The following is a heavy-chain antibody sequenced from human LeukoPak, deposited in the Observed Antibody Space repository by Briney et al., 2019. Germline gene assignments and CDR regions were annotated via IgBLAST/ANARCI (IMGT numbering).Heavy chain of an antibody. Sequence: ASETVSCKVSGYTLTELSMHWVRQAPGKGLEWMGGYDPEDGETIYAQQFQGRVTMTEDTSTDTAYMELSSLRSEDTAVYYCATVRQWLRFDYRGQGTLVIVSS. J-gene: IGHJ4*02. V-gene: IGHV1-24*01. CDR2: YDPEDGET. CDR1: GYTLTELS. D-gene: IGHD6-19*01. CDR3: ATVRQWLRFDY.